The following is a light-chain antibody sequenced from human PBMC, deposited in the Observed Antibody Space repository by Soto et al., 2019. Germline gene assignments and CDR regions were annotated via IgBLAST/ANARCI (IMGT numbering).Light chain of an antibody. Sequence: EIVMTQSPATVSASPGERATISCRASQTIRTTLAWYQQRPGQAPTLLIYGASTRATGVPTSFRGSGSGTEFSLTINGLQSGVFAVYWCQQYDNRPPTFCPGTKVDI. CDR3: QQYDNRPPT. CDR2: GAS. V-gene: IGKV3-15*01. CDR1: QTIRTT. J-gene: IGKJ3*01.